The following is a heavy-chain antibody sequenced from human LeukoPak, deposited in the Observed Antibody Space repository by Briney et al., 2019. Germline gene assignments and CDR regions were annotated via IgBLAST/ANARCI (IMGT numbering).Heavy chain of an antibody. CDR2: INHSGST. V-gene: IGHV4-34*01. D-gene: IGHD6-19*01. Sequence: SETLSLTCVVYGGSFSGYYWSWIRQPPGKGLEWIGEINHSGSTNYNPSLKSRVTISVDTSKNQFSLKLSSVTAADTAVYYCARDQAVAGTVDYWGQGTLVTVSS. CDR3: ARDQAVAGTVDY. CDR1: GGSFSGYY. J-gene: IGHJ4*02.